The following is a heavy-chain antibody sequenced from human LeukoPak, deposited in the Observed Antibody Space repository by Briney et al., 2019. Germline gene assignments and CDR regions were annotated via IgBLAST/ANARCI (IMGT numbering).Heavy chain of an antibody. V-gene: IGHV1-2*06. Sequence: ASVKVSCKASGYTFTGYYMHWVRQAPGQGLEWMGRIDPNSGGTNYAQKFQGRVTMARDTSISTAYMELSRLRSDDTAVHYCARVHSSNWDAFDIWGQGTMVTVSS. CDR3: ARVHSSNWDAFDI. CDR2: IDPNSGGT. J-gene: IGHJ3*02. CDR1: GYTFTGYY. D-gene: IGHD7-27*01.